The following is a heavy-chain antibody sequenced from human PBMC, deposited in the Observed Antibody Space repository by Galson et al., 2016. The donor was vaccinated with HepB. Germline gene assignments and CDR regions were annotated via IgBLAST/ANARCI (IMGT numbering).Heavy chain of an antibody. CDR2: INHSGST. J-gene: IGHJ4*02. CDR1: GGSFRGFY. Sequence: SETLSLTCAVYGGSFRGFYWSWIRQPPGKGLEWIGEINHSGSTNYNPSLKSRVTISLDTSKKQFSLKLSSVTAADTAVYCCARGTLWGNSREALAYWGQGALVTVSS. D-gene: IGHD3-16*02. CDR3: ARGTLWGNSREALAY. V-gene: IGHV4-34*01.